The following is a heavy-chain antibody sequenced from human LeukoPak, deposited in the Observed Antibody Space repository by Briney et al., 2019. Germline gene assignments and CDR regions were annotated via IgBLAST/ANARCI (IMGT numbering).Heavy chain of an antibody. Sequence: QPGGSLRLSCAASGFFFNTYWMHWVRQAPGKGLVWVSRVKSDGSTTTYADSVKGRFTISRDNAKNMLYLQMNSLRGEDTGVYYCARDAAGLDNWGQGTLVTVSS. D-gene: IGHD1-14*01. J-gene: IGHJ4*02. CDR1: GFFFNTYW. CDR2: VKSDGSTT. V-gene: IGHV3-74*01. CDR3: ARDAAGLDN.